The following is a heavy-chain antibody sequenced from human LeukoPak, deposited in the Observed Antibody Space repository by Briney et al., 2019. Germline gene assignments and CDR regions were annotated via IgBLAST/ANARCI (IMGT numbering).Heavy chain of an antibody. J-gene: IGHJ4*02. CDR2: ISHIDNNV. CDR1: GFTFNTHS. CDR3: TTDLTSVGELYYFDY. Sequence: GGSLRLSCVASGFTFNTHSMNWVRQAPGKGLEWVSFISHIDNNVYYADSVKGRFTISRDNSKNTLYLQMNSLKTEDTAVYYCTTDLTSVGELYYFDYWGQGTLVTVSS. D-gene: IGHD1-26*01. V-gene: IGHV3-21*03.